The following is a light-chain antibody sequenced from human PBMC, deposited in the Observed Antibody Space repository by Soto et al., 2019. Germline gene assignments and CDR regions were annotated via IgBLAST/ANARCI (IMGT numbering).Light chain of an antibody. J-gene: IGKJ2*01. Sequence: DIQMTQSPSTLSASVGDRVTITCRARQSISSWLAWYQQKPGKAPKLLIYDASSLESGVPSMFIGSGSGTEFTLTISSLQPDDFATYNCQQYNSYRYTVGQGTKLEIK. V-gene: IGKV1-5*01. CDR3: QQYNSYRYT. CDR2: DAS. CDR1: QSISSW.